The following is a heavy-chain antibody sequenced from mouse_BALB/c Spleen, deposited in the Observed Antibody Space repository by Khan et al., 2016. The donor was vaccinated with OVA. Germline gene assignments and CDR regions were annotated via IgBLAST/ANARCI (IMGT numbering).Heavy chain of an antibody. V-gene: IGHV5-6*01. CDR1: GFTLSTYG. D-gene: IGHD1-1*01. Sequence: DVQLVESGGDLVKPGGSLKLSCAVSGFTLSTYGMSWVRPTPDMRLEWVATISSGGHYTYYPDSVKGRFTISRDNAKNTLYLQMSSLKAEDTAIYYCARLAYYYNSEGFAYWGQGTLVTVSA. J-gene: IGHJ3*01. CDR3: ARLAYYYNSEGFAY. CDR2: ISSGGHYT.